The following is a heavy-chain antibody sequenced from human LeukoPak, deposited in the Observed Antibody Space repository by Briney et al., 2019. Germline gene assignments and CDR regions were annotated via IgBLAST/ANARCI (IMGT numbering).Heavy chain of an antibody. CDR2: IKQEGSEK. Sequence: GGSLRLSCAASGFTFSSYWMSWVRQAPGKGLEWVANIKQEGSEKYYVDSVKGRFTISRDNAKNSLYLQMNSLRAEDTAVYYCATSFWSGDAVDIWGQGTMVTVSS. CDR3: ATSFWSGDAVDI. CDR1: GFTFSSYW. V-gene: IGHV3-7*01. J-gene: IGHJ3*02. D-gene: IGHD3-3*01.